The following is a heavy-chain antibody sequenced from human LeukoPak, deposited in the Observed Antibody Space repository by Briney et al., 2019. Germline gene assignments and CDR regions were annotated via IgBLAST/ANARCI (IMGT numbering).Heavy chain of an antibody. CDR1: GYTFTGYY. V-gene: IGHV1-2*02. CDR3: ARIPLHLQDH. CDR2: INPNSGDT. J-gene: IGHJ4*02. Sequence: ASVKVSCKASGYTFTGYYIHWVRQAPGQGLEWMGWINPNSGDTHYAQKFRGRVTMTSDTSIITAYMDLSRLTSDDTAVYYCARIPLHLQDHGGQGTLVTVSS.